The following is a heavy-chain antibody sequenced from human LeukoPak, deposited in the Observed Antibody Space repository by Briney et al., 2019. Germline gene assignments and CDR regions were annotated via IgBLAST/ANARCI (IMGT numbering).Heavy chain of an antibody. J-gene: IGHJ4*02. CDR1: GYTFTGYD. CDR3: AKDHTRARFAWSDY. Sequence: GASVKVSCKASGYTFTGYDISWVRQAPGQGLEWMGWISPNSGDTNYAQKIQGRVTMTTDTSTRTAYMELRRLRSDDTAVYYCAKDHTRARFAWSDYWGQGTLVTVSS. V-gene: IGHV1-18*01. D-gene: IGHD2-15*01. CDR2: ISPNSGDT.